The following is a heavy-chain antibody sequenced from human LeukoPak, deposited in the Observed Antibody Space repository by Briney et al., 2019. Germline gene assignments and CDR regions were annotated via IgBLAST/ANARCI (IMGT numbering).Heavy chain of an antibody. J-gene: IGHJ4*02. CDR3: ARVKGIVVVKPFDY. CDR1: GYTFTSYG. V-gene: IGHV1-18*01. D-gene: IGHD2-2*01. Sequence: ASVKVSCKASGYTFTSYGISWVRQAPGQGLEWMGWISAYNGNTNYAQKLQGRVTMTTDTSTSTAYMELRSLRSDDTAVYYCARVKGIVVVKPFDYWGQGTLVTVSS. CDR2: ISAYNGNT.